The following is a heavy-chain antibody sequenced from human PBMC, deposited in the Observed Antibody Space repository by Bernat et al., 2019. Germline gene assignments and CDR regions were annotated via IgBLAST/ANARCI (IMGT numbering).Heavy chain of an antibody. CDR1: GFTFSSYA. J-gene: IGHJ4*02. D-gene: IGHD3-22*01. CDR3: AKVSPMGYYDSSLGFYY. CDR2: ISGSGGST. V-gene: IGHV3-23*01. Sequence: EVQLLESGVGLVQPGGSLRLSCAASGFTFSSYAMSWVRQAPGKGLEWVSAISGSGGSTYYADSVKGRFTISRDNSKNTLYLQMNSLRAEDTAVYYCAKVSPMGYYDSSLGFYYWGQGTLVTVSS.